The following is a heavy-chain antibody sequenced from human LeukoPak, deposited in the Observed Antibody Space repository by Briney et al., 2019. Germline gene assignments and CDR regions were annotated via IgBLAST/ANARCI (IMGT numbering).Heavy chain of an antibody. V-gene: IGHV3-66*01. Sequence: PGGSLRLSCAASGFTVITYYMSWVRQAPGKGLEWVSTIYSGGSTYYAESVKGRFILSRDISRNTPYLQMNSLRADDTAVYYWARCGSPDPYGMDVWGQGATVTVSS. CDR2: IYSGGST. CDR3: ARCGSPDPYGMDV. D-gene: IGHD5-12*01. CDR1: GFTVITYY. J-gene: IGHJ6*01.